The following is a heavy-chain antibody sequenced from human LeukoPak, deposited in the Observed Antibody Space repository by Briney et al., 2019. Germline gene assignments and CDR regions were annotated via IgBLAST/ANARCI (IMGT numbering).Heavy chain of an antibody. CDR2: IWYDGSNK. CDR3: ARASWVSTTDAVR. CDR1: GFTFSSYG. J-gene: IGHJ4*02. V-gene: IGHV3-33*01. Sequence: GGSLRLSCAASGFTFSSYGIHWVRQAPGKALEWVAVIWYDGSNKYYADSVKGRFTISRDNSKNSVYLQMNSLRVEDTGIYYCARASWVSTTDAVRWGQGTLVTVSS. D-gene: IGHD6-13*01.